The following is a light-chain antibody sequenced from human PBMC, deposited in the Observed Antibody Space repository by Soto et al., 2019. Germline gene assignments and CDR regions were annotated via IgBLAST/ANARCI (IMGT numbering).Light chain of an antibody. V-gene: IGLV2-14*01. CDR2: EVT. J-gene: IGLJ1*01. CDR3: SSFTSRFTFNYV. Sequence: QSVLTQPASVSGSPGQSITISCTGTSGDVGGYDFVSWYQHHPGKAPKIIIYEVTNRPSGVSNRFSGSKSGNTASLTISGLQAEDDADYYCSSFTSRFTFNYVFGTGTKVTVL. CDR1: SGDVGGYDF.